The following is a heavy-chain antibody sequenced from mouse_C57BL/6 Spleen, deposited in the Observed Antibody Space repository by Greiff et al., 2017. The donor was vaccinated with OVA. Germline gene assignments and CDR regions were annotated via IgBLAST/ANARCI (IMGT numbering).Heavy chain of an antibody. J-gene: IGHJ1*03. D-gene: IGHD2-4*01. CDR3: ARRIYYDYWYFDV. CDR1: GYTFTSYW. Sequence: VQLQQSGAELVKPGASVKMSCKASGYTFTSYWITWVKQRPGQGLEWIGDIYPGSGSTNYNEKFKSKATLTVDTSSSTAYMQLSSLTSEDSAVYYCARRIYYDYWYFDVWGTGTTVTVSS. CDR2: IYPGSGST. V-gene: IGHV1-55*01.